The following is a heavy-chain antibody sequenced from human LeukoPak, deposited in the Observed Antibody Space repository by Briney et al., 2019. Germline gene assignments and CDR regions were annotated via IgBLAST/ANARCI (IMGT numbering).Heavy chain of an antibody. Sequence: GGSLRLSCAASGFTFSTSWMAWVRQPPGKGLEWVANIKEDGSVKNYVDSVRGRFTTSRDNAKNSVYLQMDSLRVEDTAVYYCARDLGDIVLEPPSIHFDLWGRGTLVTVSS. CDR2: IKEDGSVK. V-gene: IGHV3-7*01. CDR1: GFTFSTSW. CDR3: ARDLGDIVLEPPSIHFDL. D-gene: IGHD2-2*01. J-gene: IGHJ2*01.